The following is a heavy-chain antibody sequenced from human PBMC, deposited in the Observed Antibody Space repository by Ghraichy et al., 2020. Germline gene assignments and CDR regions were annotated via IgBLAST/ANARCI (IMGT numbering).Heavy chain of an antibody. CDR1: GFTFSSYW. CDR2: INSDGSST. D-gene: IGHD6-19*01. CDR3: ARVLRASSGWYAVWDFVY. V-gene: IGHV3-74*01. Sequence: GGSLRLSCAASGFTFSSYWMHWVRQAPGKGLVWVSRINSDGSSTSYADSVKGRFTISRDNAKNTLYLQMNSLRAEDTAVYYCARVLRASSGWYAVWDFVYWGQGTLVTVSS. J-gene: IGHJ4*02.